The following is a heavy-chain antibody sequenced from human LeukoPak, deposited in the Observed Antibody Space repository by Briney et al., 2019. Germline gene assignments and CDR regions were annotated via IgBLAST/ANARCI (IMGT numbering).Heavy chain of an antibody. CDR3: AKVFSVGMDV. CDR2: ISYDGSNK. CDR1: GFTFSSYG. D-gene: IGHD3-10*01. V-gene: IGHV3-30*18. J-gene: IGHJ6*04. Sequence: GRSLRLSCEASGFTFSSYGMHWVRQAPGKGLEWVAVISYDGSNKYYADSVKGRFTISRDNSKNTLYLQMNSLRAEDTAVYYCAKVFSVGMDVWGKGTTVTVSS.